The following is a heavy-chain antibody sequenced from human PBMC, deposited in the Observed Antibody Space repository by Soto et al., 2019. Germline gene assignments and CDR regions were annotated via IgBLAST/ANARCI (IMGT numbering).Heavy chain of an antibody. J-gene: IGHJ4*02. D-gene: IGHD5-18*01. Sequence: WETLSLTCAVSGYSISSGYYWGWIRQPPGKGLEWIGSIYHSGSTYYNPSLKSRVTISVDTSKNQFSLKLSSVNAADTAVYYCAREGPPRGYSYGYLDYLDYWGQGTRVTVSS. CDR1: GYSISSGYY. V-gene: IGHV4-38-2*02. CDR3: AREGPPRGYSYGYLDYLDY. CDR2: IYHSGST.